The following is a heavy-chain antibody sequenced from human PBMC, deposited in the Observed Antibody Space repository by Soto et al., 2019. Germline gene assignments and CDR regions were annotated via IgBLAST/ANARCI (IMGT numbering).Heavy chain of an antibody. CDR2: IYYSGST. Sequence: PSETLSLTCTVSGGSISSGDYYWSWIRQPPGKGLEWIGYIYYSGSTYYNPSLKSRVTISVDTSKNQFSLKLSSVTAADTAVYYCARVVHYGSGIYDWFDACSQVTLVTVCS. J-gene: IGHJ5*02. CDR3: ARVVHYGSGIYDWFDA. V-gene: IGHV4-30-4*01. D-gene: IGHD3-10*01. CDR1: GGSISSGDYY.